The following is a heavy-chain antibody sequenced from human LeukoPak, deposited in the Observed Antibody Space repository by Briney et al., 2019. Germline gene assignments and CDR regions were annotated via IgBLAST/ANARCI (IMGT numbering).Heavy chain of an antibody. D-gene: IGHD5-12*01. J-gene: IGHJ4*02. CDR2: ISASTSYI. CDR3: ARDRGADY. V-gene: IGHV3-21*01. Sequence: GGSLRLSCAASGFTFSTYTMNWVRQAPGKGLEWVSSISASTSYINYADSVKGRFTISRDNVENSLYLQMTSLRAEDTAVYYCARDRGADYWGQGTLVTVSS. CDR1: GFTFSTYT.